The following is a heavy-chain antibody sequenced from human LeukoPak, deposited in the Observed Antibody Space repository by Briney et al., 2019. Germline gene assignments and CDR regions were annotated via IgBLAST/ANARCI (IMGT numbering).Heavy chain of an antibody. J-gene: IGHJ4*02. CDR2: IYYSGST. CDR3: ARAYYYDRSGFDY. V-gene: IGHV4-31*11. D-gene: IGHD3-22*01. CDR1: GGSISSGGYY. Sequence: SGTLSLTCAVSGGSISSGGYYWGWIRQHPGKGLEWIGYIYYSGSTYYNPSLQSRVTISVDTSKNQFSLKLTSVTAADTAVYYCARAYYYDRSGFDYWGQGTLVTVSS.